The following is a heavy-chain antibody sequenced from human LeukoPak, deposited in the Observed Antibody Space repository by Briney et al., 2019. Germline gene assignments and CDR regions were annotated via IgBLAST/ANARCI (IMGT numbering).Heavy chain of an antibody. CDR3: ARGSSGSYYNYFDY. V-gene: IGHV1-46*01. J-gene: IGHJ4*02. CDR1: GYTFSNYY. Sequence: ASVKVSCKASGYTFSNYYMHWLRQAPGQGLEWMGRINPSGGSTSYAQKFQGRVTMTRDTSTTTFYMDLSSLRSEDTAVYYCARGSSGSYYNYFDYWGQGTLVTVSS. CDR2: INPSGGST. D-gene: IGHD1-26*01.